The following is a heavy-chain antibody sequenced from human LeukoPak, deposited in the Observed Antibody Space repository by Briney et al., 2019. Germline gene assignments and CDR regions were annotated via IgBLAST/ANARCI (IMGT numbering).Heavy chain of an antibody. CDR3: ARLVGYCSSTSCLDFDY. V-gene: IGHV1-69*05. Sequence: SVKVSCKASGGTLSSYAISWVRQPPGQGLEWMGGINPIFGTANYAQKFQGRVTITTDESTSTAYMELSRLRSEDTDVYYCARLVGYCSSTSCLDFDYWGQGTLVTVSS. D-gene: IGHD2-2*01. CDR1: GGTLSSYA. CDR2: INPIFGTA. J-gene: IGHJ4*02.